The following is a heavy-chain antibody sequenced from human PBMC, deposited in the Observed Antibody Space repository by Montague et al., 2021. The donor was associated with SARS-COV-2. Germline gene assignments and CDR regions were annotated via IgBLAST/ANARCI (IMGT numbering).Heavy chain of an antibody. CDR2: ISSSGSTI. CDR3: AREPRETGSDWYYDFWSGYSLPRGYYYYGMDV. Sequence: SLRLSFAASGFTFSSYEMNWVRQAPGKGLEWVSYISSSGSTIYYADSVKGRFTISGDNAKNSLYLQMNSLRAEDTAVYYCAREPRETGSDWYYDFWSGYSLPRGYYYYGMDVWGQGTTVTVSS. D-gene: IGHD3-3*01. J-gene: IGHJ6*02. V-gene: IGHV3-48*03. CDR1: GFTFSSYE.